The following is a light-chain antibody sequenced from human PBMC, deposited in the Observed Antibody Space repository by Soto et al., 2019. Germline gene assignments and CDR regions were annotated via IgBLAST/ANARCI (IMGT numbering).Light chain of an antibody. J-gene: IGKJ1*01. Sequence: EILMTQSPATLSVSPGERATLSCRASQSVDGNLAWYQQKPGQAPRLLIYGASTRATGISARFSGSGSGTELTLTISSLKYADFGVYYCQQYNNWWTFGQGTKVDIK. CDR3: QQYNNWWT. CDR1: QSVDGN. CDR2: GAS. V-gene: IGKV3-15*01.